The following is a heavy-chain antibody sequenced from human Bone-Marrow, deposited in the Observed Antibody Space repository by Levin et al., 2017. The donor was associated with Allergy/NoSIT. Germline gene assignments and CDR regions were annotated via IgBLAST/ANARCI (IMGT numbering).Heavy chain of an antibody. Sequence: SCTVSGGSISSGDYYWSWIRQPPGKGLEWIGYIYYSGSTYYNPSLKSRVTISVDTSKNQFSLKLSSVTAADTAVYYCARLVYDSSGYYAFYFDYWGQGTLVTVSS. D-gene: IGHD3-22*01. V-gene: IGHV4-30-4*01. CDR1: GGSISSGDYY. CDR2: IYYSGST. J-gene: IGHJ4*02. CDR3: ARLVYDSSGYYAFYFDY.